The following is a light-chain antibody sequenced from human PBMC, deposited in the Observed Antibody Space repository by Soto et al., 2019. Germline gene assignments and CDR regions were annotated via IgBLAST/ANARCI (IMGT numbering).Light chain of an antibody. CDR1: QSISKD. CDR3: QQYNGYSPVT. J-gene: IGKJ1*01. V-gene: IGKV1-5*01. CDR2: DAS. Sequence: DIQMTQSPSSLSASVGDRVTLTCRASQSISKDLNWYQQKPGKAPKLLIYDASSLESGVPSRFSGSGSGTEFTLTIRSLQPDDFATYYCQQYNGYSPVTFGQGTKVDIK.